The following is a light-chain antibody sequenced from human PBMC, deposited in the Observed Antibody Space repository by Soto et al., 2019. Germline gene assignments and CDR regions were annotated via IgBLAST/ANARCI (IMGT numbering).Light chain of an antibody. Sequence: QSALTQPRSVSGSPGQSVTISCTGTSSDVGGYSYVSWFQQHPGKAPKLMIYDVSKRPSGVPDRFSGCKSGNTASLTISGLQAADEADYYCCSFAGSYTLYVFGTGTKLTVL. CDR2: DVS. V-gene: IGLV2-11*01. CDR3: CSFAGSYTLYV. CDR1: SSDVGGYSY. J-gene: IGLJ1*01.